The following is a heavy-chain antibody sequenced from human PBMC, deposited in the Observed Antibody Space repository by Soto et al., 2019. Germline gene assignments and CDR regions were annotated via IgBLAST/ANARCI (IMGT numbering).Heavy chain of an antibody. Sequence: GGSLRLSCAASGFTFNNYYMQWVRQAPGKGLEWVAFISFDGSKKYYADSVKGRFTISRDNSKKTLYLEMNSLRGVDTAMYYCARPYYDFYSGAPDYWGQGTLVTVSS. D-gene: IGHD3-3*01. J-gene: IGHJ4*02. V-gene: IGHV3-30*03. CDR1: GFTFNNYY. CDR3: ARPYYDFYSGAPDY. CDR2: ISFDGSKK.